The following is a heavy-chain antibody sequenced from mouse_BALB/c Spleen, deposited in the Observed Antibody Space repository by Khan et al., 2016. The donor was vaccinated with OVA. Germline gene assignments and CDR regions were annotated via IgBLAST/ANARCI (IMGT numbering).Heavy chain of an antibody. CDR1: GYTFTSNT. CDR2: INPRSGYT. J-gene: IGHJ4*01. V-gene: IGHV1-4*01. CDR3: ARRTTGYTMDC. D-gene: IGHD2-14*01. Sequence: QVQLQQSGAELARPGASVRMSCKASGYTFTSNTMHWVKQRPGQGLEWIGYINPRSGYTNYNQNFKDKATLTADKSSSTAYMQLSSLTSEDSAVYYCARRTTGYTMDCWGQGTSVTVSS.